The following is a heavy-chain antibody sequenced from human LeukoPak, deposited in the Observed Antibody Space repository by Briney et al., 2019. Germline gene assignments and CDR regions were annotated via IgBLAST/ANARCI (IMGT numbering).Heavy chain of an antibody. J-gene: IGHJ3*02. V-gene: IGHV3-48*03. D-gene: IGHD1-26*01. CDR1: GFTFSSYE. CDR3: ARVIIVGATGI. Sequence: EAGGSLRLSCAASGFTFSSYEMNWVRHAPGKGLEWVSYISSGGSTVYYADSVKGRFTISRDNAKNSLYLQMNSLRAEDTAVYYCARVIIVGATGIWGQGTMVTVSS. CDR2: ISSGGSTV.